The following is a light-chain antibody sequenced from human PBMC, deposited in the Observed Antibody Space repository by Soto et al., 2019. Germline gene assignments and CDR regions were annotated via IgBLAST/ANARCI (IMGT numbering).Light chain of an antibody. CDR2: GNI. V-gene: IGLV1-40*01. CDR1: SSNIGADFD. J-gene: IGLJ2*01. CDR3: QSYDTSLNVYVV. Sequence: QSVLTQPPSVSGAPGQRVTISCTGSSSNIGADFDVHWYRQLPGTAPKLLIYGNINRPSGVPDRFSGSTSGTSASLTITGLQAEDEADYCCQSYDTSLNVYVVFGGGTKLTVL.